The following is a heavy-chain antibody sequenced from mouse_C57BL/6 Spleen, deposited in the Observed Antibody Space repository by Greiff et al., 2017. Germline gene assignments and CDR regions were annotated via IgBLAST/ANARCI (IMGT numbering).Heavy chain of an antibody. Sequence: EVQRVESGGGLVKPGGSLKLSCAASGFTFSSYTMSCVRQTPAKRLEWVATISGGGGNTYSPDCVKGRFTISRDNSKNTLYLQMSSLRSEDTAVYYCARLVGPEYLDYWGQGTTLTVSS. J-gene: IGHJ2*01. CDR1: GFTFSSYT. CDR3: ARLVGPEYLDY. D-gene: IGHD1-1*02. CDR2: ISGGGGNT. V-gene: IGHV5-9*04.